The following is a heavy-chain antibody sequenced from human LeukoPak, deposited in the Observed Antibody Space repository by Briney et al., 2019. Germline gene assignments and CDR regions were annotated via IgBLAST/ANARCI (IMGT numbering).Heavy chain of an antibody. D-gene: IGHD1-26*01. CDR3: ARHAIYSGDYSFWFDP. V-gene: IGHV4-59*08. CDR1: GGSVTTYY. CDR2: IYNSGST. J-gene: IGHJ5*02. Sequence: SETLSLTCTVSGGSVTTYYWSWIRQPPGKGLEWIAYIYNSGSTNYNPSLKSRVTISIDTPKNQVSLRLSSVTAADTAVYYCARHAIYSGDYSFWFDPWGLGTLVTVSS.